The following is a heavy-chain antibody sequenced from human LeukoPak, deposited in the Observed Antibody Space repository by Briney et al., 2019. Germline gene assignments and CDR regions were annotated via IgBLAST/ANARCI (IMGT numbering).Heavy chain of an antibody. V-gene: IGHV3-74*01. CDR2: MNSDGRTT. CDR1: GFTFGTYL. J-gene: IGHJ4*02. Sequence: GGSLRLSCAASGFTFGTYLMHWVRHAPGKGLVWVPRMNSDGRTTNYADSVKGRFTISRDNARSTLYLQMNSLRVDDTAVYYCATGGRYYLDNWGQGTLVTVSS. CDR3: ATGGRYYLDN.